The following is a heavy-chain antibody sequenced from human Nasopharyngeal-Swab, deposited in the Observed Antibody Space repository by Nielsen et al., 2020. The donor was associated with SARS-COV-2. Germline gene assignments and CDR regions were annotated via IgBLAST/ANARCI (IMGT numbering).Heavy chain of an antibody. CDR1: GFTFSNYR. J-gene: IGHJ4*02. D-gene: IGHD2/OR15-2a*01. V-gene: IGHV3-74*01. Sequence: ESLKISCAASGFTFSNYRMHWVRQAPGKGLVWVSRINGDGSSLNYADFVKGRFTISTDNAKSTLYLEMISLRAEDTAVYYCARGRGSSTSMIGYWGQGTLVTVSS. CDR3: ARGRGSSTSMIGY. CDR2: INGDGSSL.